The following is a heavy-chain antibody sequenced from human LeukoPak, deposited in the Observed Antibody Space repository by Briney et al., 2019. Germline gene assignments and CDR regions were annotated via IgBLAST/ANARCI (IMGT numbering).Heavy chain of an antibody. CDR1: GGSISSYY. Sequence: PSETLSLTCTVSGGSISSYYWSWIRQPPGKGLEWIGYIYYSGSTNYNPSLKSRVTISVDTSKSQFSLKLSSVTAADTAVYYCARRSGYDSLDYWGQGTLVTVSS. D-gene: IGHD5-12*01. J-gene: IGHJ4*02. CDR3: ARRSGYDSLDY. CDR2: IYYSGST. V-gene: IGHV4-59*01.